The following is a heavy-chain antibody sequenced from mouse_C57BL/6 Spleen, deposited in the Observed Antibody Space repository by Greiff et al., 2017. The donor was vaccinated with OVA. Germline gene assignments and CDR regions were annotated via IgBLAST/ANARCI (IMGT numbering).Heavy chain of an antibody. CDR1: GYTFTSYW. CDR3: ARRGPYSNYGYWYFDV. CDR2: IDPSDSYT. J-gene: IGHJ1*03. D-gene: IGHD2-5*01. Sequence: QVQLQQPGAELVMPGASVKLSCKASGYTFTSYWMHWVKQRPGQGLECIGEIDPSDSYTNYNQKFKGKSTLTVDKSSSTAYMQLSSLTSEDSAVYYCARRGPYSNYGYWYFDVWGTGTTVTVSS. V-gene: IGHV1-69*01.